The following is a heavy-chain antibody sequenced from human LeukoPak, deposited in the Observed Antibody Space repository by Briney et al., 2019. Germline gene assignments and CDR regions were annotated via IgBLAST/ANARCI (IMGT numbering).Heavy chain of an antibody. Sequence: PGGSLRLSCAAPRFTFSSYAMSWVRQAPGKGLEWVSAISGDGGNTYYADSVKGRFTISRDNSKNTLYLQMNSLRGEDTAVFYCAKDQYSGIYILGYFDCWGQGTLVTVSS. V-gene: IGHV3-23*01. CDR3: AKDQYSGIYILGYFDC. CDR2: ISGDGGNT. CDR1: RFTFSSYA. J-gene: IGHJ4*02. D-gene: IGHD1-26*01.